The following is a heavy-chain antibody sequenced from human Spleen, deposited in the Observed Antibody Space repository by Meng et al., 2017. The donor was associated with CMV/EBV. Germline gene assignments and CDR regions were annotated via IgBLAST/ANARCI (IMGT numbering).Heavy chain of an antibody. Sequence: VSGDSISSSTYYWGWIRQPPGKGLEWIGSIYYTGSTYYNPSLKSRVTISADTSKNQFSLKLRSVTAADTAVYYCAGYQLLYTNWFDPWGQGTLVTVSS. CDR3: AGYQLLYTNWFDP. CDR2: IYYTGST. J-gene: IGHJ5*02. D-gene: IGHD2-2*02. V-gene: IGHV4-39*01. CDR1: GDSISSSTYY.